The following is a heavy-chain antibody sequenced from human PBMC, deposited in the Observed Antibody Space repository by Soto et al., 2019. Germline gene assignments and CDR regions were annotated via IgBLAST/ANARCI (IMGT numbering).Heavy chain of an antibody. CDR1: GYSFTSYW. CDR3: ARHTRYYDLDV. J-gene: IGHJ6*02. D-gene: IGHD3-22*01. CDR2: IDPSDSYT. V-gene: IGHV5-10-1*01. Sequence: GETLKISFKGSGYSFTSYWISWVRQMPGKGLEWMGRIDPSDSYTNYSPSFQGHVTISADKSISTAYLQWSSLKASDTAMYYCARHTRYYDLDVWGQGTTVTVSS.